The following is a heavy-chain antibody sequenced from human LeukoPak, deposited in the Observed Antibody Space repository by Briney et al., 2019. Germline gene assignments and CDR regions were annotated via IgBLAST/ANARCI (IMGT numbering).Heavy chain of an antibody. CDR2: INAGNGNT. Sequence: ASVKVSCKASGYTFIGYYMHWVRQAPGQRLEWMGWINAGNGNTKYSQKFQGRVTITRDTSASTAYMELSSLRSEDTAVYYCASPSRSGWYDFDYWGQGTLVTVSS. CDR1: GYTFIGYY. V-gene: IGHV1-3*01. D-gene: IGHD6-19*01. CDR3: ASPSRSGWYDFDY. J-gene: IGHJ4*02.